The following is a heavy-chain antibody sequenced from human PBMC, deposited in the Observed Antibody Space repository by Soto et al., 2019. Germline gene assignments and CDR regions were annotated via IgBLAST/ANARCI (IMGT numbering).Heavy chain of an antibody. Sequence: QVQLHQRGAGLLKPSETLSLTCAVSGASVSGQYWSWIRQPPGKGLEWVGEIIPTGSTTYNPSLKSRLSFSLGTSKNHFSLNLTSVSVADTAVYDCARGGISMAWNYYYYGMDVWGQGTTVTVSS. D-gene: IGHD2-8*01. J-gene: IGHJ6*02. CDR3: ARGGISMAWNYYYYGMDV. V-gene: IGHV4-34*01. CDR2: IIPTGST. CDR1: GASVSGQY.